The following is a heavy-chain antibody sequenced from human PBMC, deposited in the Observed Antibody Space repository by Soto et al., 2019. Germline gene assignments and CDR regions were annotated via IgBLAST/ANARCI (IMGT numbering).Heavy chain of an antibody. D-gene: IGHD6-6*01. Sequence: SQTLSLTCVISGDSVPSNRAAWNLIRQSPSRGLEWLGRTYDRSKWYNDYAVSVKSRITLNPDTSKNQFSLHLNSVTPEDTAVYYCARVSRGASEYSSSCGGQGTLVTVSS. CDR1: GDSVPSNRAA. J-gene: IGHJ4*02. V-gene: IGHV6-1*01. CDR2: TYDRSKWYN. CDR3: ARVSRGASEYSSSC.